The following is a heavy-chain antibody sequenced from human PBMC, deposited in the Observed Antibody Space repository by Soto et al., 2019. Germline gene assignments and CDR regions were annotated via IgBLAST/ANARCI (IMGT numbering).Heavy chain of an antibody. V-gene: IGHV3-30-3*01. J-gene: IGHJ6*02. Sequence: GSLRLSCAASGFTFSSYAMHWVRQAPGKGLEWVAVISYDGSNKYYADSVKGRFTISRDNSKNTLYLQMNSLRAEDTAVYYCARDSITMVRGVIFPYYGMDVWGQGTTVTVSS. CDR1: GFTFSSYA. CDR3: ARDSITMVRGVIFPYYGMDV. D-gene: IGHD3-10*01. CDR2: ISYDGSNK.